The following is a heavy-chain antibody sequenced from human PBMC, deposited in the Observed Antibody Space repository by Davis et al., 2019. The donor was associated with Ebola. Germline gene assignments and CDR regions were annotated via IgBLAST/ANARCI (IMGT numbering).Heavy chain of an antibody. Sequence: GGSLRLSCAAPGFTFSSYALHWVRQAQGKGLAWVAVISYDGSNKYYEDSVKGRFTISRDNSKNTLYLQMNSLRAEDTAVYYCARQVWFGESNHGFDYWSQGTLVTVSS. V-gene: IGHV3-30-3*01. CDR1: GFTFSSYA. CDR2: ISYDGSNK. CDR3: ARQVWFGESNHGFDY. D-gene: IGHD3-10*01. J-gene: IGHJ4*02.